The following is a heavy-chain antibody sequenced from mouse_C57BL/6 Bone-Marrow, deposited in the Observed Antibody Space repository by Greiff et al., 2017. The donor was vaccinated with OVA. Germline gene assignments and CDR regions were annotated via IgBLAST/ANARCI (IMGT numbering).Heavy chain of an antibody. Sequence: VQLQQSGAELVRPGASVKLSCTASGFNFKDDYMHWVKQRPEKGLEWIGWIDPENGDTEYASKFQGKATLTADTSYNAAYLQISSLTSEDTAVYYCTTSRHDYWGQGTTLTVSS. CDR3: TTSRHDY. V-gene: IGHV14-4*01. CDR2: IDPENGDT. J-gene: IGHJ2*01. CDR1: GFNFKDDY.